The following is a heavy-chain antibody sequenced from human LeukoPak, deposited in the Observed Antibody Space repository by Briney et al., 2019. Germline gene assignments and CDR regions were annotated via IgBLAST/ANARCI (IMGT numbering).Heavy chain of an antibody. J-gene: IGHJ4*02. CDR1: GFMFSSYA. D-gene: IGHD3-22*01. Sequence: PGGSLRLSCTVSGFMFSSYAMNWVRQAPGKGLEWVSVISGTGDSTFYVDSVKARFTISRDNSKNTLFLQMNTLRADDTAVYYCARGTSNSGYATMDLWGQRTLVTVSS. V-gene: IGHV3-23*01. CDR3: ARGTSNSGYATMDL. CDR2: ISGTGDST.